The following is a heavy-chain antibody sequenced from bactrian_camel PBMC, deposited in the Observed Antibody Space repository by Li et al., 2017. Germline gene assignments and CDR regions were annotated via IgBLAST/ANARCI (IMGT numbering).Heavy chain of an antibody. D-gene: IGHD5*01. V-gene: IGHV3S53*01. CDR2: IGSDARI. J-gene: IGHJ4*01. CDR1: GNTVSRHC. CDR3: AARDGDIWVGPNEYHY. Sequence: VQLVESGGGSVQAGGSLRLSCAAPGNTVSRHCMGWFRHSPGKEREGVAAIGSDARIRYADSVKGRFTISQDSGNQTVYLQMNNLKPEDTALYYCAARDGDIWVGPNEYHYWGQGTQVTVS.